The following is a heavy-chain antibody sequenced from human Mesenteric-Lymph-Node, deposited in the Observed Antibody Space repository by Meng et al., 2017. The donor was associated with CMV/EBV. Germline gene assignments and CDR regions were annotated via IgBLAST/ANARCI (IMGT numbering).Heavy chain of an antibody. Sequence: SLKISCAASGFMFDDYAMHWVRQAPGKGLEWVSGISWNSGSIGYADSVKGRFTISRDNAKNSLYLQMNSLRAEDTALYYCAKGTSYNWNYYNWFDPWGQGTLVTVSS. D-gene: IGHD1-7*01. CDR1: GFMFDDYA. CDR2: ISWNSGSI. CDR3: AKGTSYNWNYYNWFDP. V-gene: IGHV3-9*01. J-gene: IGHJ5*02.